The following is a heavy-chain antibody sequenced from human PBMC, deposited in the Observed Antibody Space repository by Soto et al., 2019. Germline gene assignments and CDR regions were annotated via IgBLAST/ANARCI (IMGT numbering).Heavy chain of an antibody. J-gene: IGHJ4*02. CDR1: GGSISSYY. D-gene: IGHD4-17*01. Sequence: PSETLSLTCTVSGGSISSYYWSWIRQPPGKGLEWIGYIYYSGSTNYNPSLKSRVTISVDTSKNQFSLKLSSVTAADTAVYYCAKDVSYGGKRPYYFDYWGQGTLVTVSS. CDR2: IYYSGST. CDR3: AKDVSYGGKRPYYFDY. V-gene: IGHV4-59*01.